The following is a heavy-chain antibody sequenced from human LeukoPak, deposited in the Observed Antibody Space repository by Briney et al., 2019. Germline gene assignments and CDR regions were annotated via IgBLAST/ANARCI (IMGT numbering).Heavy chain of an antibody. CDR1: GFTFSSYW. D-gene: IGHD2-2*01. CDR2: INSDGSST. V-gene: IGHV3-74*01. Sequence: PGGSLRLSCAAPGFTFSSYWMHWVRQAPGKGLVWVSRINSDGSSTSYADSVKGRFTISRDNAKNTLYLQMNSLRAEDTAVYYCARMVVVVPAAMRARAFDIWGQGTMVTVSS. CDR3: ARMVVVVPAAMRARAFDI. J-gene: IGHJ3*02.